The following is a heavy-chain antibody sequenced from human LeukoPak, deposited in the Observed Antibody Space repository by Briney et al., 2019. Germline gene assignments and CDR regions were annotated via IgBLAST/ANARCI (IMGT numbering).Heavy chain of an antibody. CDR3: ARDIDPGYSYGYWDY. D-gene: IGHD5-18*01. V-gene: IGHV3-33*01. Sequence: PGRSLRLSCAASGFTFSSYGMHWVRQAPGKGLEWVAVMWYDGSSQYYADSVKGRFTISRDSSKNTLYLQMNSLGAEDTALYYCARDIDPGYSYGYWDYWGQGSLVTVSS. CDR1: GFTFSSYG. CDR2: MWYDGSSQ. J-gene: IGHJ4*02.